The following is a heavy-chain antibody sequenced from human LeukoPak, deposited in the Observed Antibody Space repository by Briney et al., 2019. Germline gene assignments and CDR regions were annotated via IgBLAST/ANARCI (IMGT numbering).Heavy chain of an antibody. V-gene: IGHV3-21*01. CDR1: GFTFSSYS. J-gene: IGHJ6*02. Sequence: GGSLRFSCAASGFTFSSYSMNWVRQAPGKGLEGVSSISSSSSYIYYADSVKGRFTISRDNAKNSLYLQMNSLRAEDTAVYYCARDKRSSWLYYGMDVWGQGTTVTVSS. D-gene: IGHD6-13*01. CDR3: ARDKRSSWLYYGMDV. CDR2: ISSSSSYI.